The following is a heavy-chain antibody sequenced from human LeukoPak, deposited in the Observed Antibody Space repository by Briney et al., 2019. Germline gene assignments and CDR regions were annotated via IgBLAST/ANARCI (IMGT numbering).Heavy chain of an antibody. CDR1: GYSFTSYW. J-gene: IGHJ4*02. D-gene: IGHD3-10*01. CDR3: ARRRGGSGAYYVDY. V-gene: IGHV5-51*01. CDR2: IYPYDSDT. Sequence: GESLKISCKGSGYSFTSYWIGWVRQMPGKGLEWMGIIYPYDSDTRYGPSFQGQVTISVDTSVSTAYLQWNSLKASDTAIYYCARRRGGSGAYYVDYWGQGTLVTVSS.